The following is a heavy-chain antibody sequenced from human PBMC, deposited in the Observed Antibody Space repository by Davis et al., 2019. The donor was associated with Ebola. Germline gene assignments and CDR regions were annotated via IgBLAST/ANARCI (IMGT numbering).Heavy chain of an antibody. Sequence: AASVKVSCKTSGYIFTSYGITWVRQAPGQGLEWMGWISAYNGNTNYAQNVQDRVTMTTDTSTSIAYMELRSLRSDDTAVYYCARDPSSYSSGWQPSYFDYWGQGTLVTVSS. D-gene: IGHD6-19*01. V-gene: IGHV1-18*01. CDR2: ISAYNGNT. J-gene: IGHJ4*02. CDR3: ARDPSSYSSGWQPSYFDY. CDR1: GYIFTSYG.